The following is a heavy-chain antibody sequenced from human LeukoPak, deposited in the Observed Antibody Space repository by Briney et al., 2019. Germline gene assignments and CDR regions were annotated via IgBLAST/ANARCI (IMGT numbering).Heavy chain of an antibody. D-gene: IGHD1-26*01. CDR1: GYTFPNYG. Sequence: ASVKVSCRASGYTFPNYGFSWVRQAPGQGLEWMGWISAFNGNRNYAQKFQGRVTLTTDTSTSAAYMELRSLRSDDTAVYYCARGQSWSMGEIYFDYWGQGTLATVSS. CDR3: ARGQSWSMGEIYFDY. V-gene: IGHV1-18*01. J-gene: IGHJ4*02. CDR2: ISAFNGNR.